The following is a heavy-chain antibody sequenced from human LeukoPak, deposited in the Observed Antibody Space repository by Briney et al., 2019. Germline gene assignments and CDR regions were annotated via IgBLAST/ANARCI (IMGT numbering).Heavy chain of an antibody. Sequence: SETLSLTCTVSGGSISSSSYYWGWIRQPPGKGLEWIGSIYYSGSTYYNPSLKSRVTISVDTSKNQFSLKLSSVTAADTAVYYCARQRYGDLPYWGQGTRVTVPS. J-gene: IGHJ4*02. V-gene: IGHV4-39*07. CDR3: ARQRYGDLPY. CDR2: IYYSGST. D-gene: IGHD4-17*01. CDR1: GGSISSSSYY.